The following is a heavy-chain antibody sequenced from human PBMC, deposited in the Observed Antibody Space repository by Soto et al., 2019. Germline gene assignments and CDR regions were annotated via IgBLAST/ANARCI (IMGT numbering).Heavy chain of an antibody. J-gene: IGHJ4*02. V-gene: IGHV4-30-4*01. Sequence: TLSLTCTVSGGSISSGDYYWSWIRQPPGKGLEWIGYIYYSGSTYYNPSLKSRVTISVDTSKNQFSLKLSSVTAADTAVYYCARVLRGGYDVDYWGQGTLVTVSS. CDR2: IYYSGST. CDR3: ARVLRGGYDVDY. D-gene: IGHD5-12*01. CDR1: GGSISSGDYY.